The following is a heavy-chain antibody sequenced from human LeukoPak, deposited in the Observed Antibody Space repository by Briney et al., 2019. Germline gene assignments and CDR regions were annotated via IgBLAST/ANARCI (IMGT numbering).Heavy chain of an antibody. CDR2: IYHSGST. Sequence: SGTLSLTCAVSGGSISSSNWWSWVRQPPGKGLEWIGEIYHSGSTNYNPSLKSRVTISVDTSKNQFSLKLNSVTAADTAVYYCARRVVVVSATIRNDAFDIWGQGTMVTVSS. D-gene: IGHD2-2*01. CDR1: GGSISSSNW. CDR3: ARRVVVVSATIRNDAFDI. J-gene: IGHJ3*02. V-gene: IGHV4-4*02.